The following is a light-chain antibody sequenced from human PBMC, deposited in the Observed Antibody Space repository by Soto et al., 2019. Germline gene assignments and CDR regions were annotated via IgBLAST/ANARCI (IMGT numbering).Light chain of an antibody. CDR2: DVN. Sequence: QCVLNQPASVSGCPGQAITISCAGTGRDVGAYNLVSWYQQHPGKAPKFFICDVNTRPSVISNRFSGSTSRDTASLTLSCLHAEDLPDNFCSSYAGTVPYVXRTGTKVPV. V-gene: IGLV2-23*02. CDR3: SSYAGTVPYV. CDR1: GRDVGAYNL. J-gene: IGLJ1*01.